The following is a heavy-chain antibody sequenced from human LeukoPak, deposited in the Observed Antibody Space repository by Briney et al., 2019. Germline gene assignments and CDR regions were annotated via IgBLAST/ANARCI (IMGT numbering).Heavy chain of an antibody. CDR1: GFTFSSYA. Sequence: GGSLRLSCAASGFTFSSYAMHWVRQAPGKGLEWVAVISYDGSNKYYADSVKGRFTISRDNSKNTLCLQLHSLSAEDTAVYYCAKGDNGDFYLDYWGQGTLVTVSS. CDR2: ISYDGSNK. D-gene: IGHD2-21*01. CDR3: AKGDNGDFYLDY. J-gene: IGHJ4*02. V-gene: IGHV3-30-3*01.